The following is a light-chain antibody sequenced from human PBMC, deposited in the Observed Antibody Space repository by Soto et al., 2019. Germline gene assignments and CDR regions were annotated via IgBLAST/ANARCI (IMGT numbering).Light chain of an antibody. Sequence: DIVMTQSPDSLAVSLGERATINCKSSQSVLYSSNNTNYLAWYQHQPGQPPKLLIYLASTRESGVPERFSGSGSGTDFTLTISSLQAEYVAVYYCQHDYSTPATFGQWTKLEIK. CDR1: QSVLYSSNNTNY. V-gene: IGKV4-1*01. J-gene: IGKJ2*01. CDR2: LAS. CDR3: QHDYSTPAT.